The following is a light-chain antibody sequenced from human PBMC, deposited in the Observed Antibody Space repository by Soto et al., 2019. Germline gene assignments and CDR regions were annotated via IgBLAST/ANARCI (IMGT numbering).Light chain of an antibody. V-gene: IGKV3-20*01. CDR2: GAS. CDR3: QQYGSSGT. CDR1: QSVSSSY. J-gene: IGKJ1*01. Sequence: EILLTQSPGTLSLSPGERATLSCGASQSVSSSYLAWYQQKPGHAPRLLIYGASSSATGIPDRLSGSGSGTDFTLTISRLEPEDSAVYYCQQYGSSGTFGQGTKVDIK.